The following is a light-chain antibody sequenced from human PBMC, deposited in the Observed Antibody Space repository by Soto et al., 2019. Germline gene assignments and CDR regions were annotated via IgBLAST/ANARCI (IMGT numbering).Light chain of an antibody. Sequence: LTQPASVSGSPGQSITISCTGTSSDVGSYNLVSWYQQHPGKAPKLMIYEDSKRPSGVSNRFSGSKSGNTASLTISGLQAEDEADYYCCSYAGSKVFGTGTKVTVL. CDR1: SSDVGSYNL. J-gene: IGLJ1*01. CDR3: CSYAGSKV. V-gene: IGLV2-23*01. CDR2: EDS.